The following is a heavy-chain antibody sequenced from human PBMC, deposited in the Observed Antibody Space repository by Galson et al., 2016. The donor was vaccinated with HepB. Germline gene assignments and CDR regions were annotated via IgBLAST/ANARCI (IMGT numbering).Heavy chain of an antibody. J-gene: IGHJ4*02. V-gene: IGHV3-23*01. CDR1: GFTFSSYA. Sequence: SLRLSCAASGFTFSSYAMNWVRQAPGKGLEWVSSISGSGGTTYYADSVTGRFTISRDNAKNTLYLQMNSLRAEDTAVYYCAKTSGALLTGFYLDFDYWGQGTLVTVSS. CDR2: ISGSGGTT. CDR3: AKTSGALLTGFYLDFDY. D-gene: IGHD3-9*01.